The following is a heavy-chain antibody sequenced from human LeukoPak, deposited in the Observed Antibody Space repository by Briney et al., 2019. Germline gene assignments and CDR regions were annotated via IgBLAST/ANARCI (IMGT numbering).Heavy chain of an antibody. CDR1: GYSFTNYW. CDR2: IYPGDSDT. J-gene: IGHJ4*02. Sequence: GESLKISCKGSGYSFTNYWIGWVRQMPGKGLEWMGIIYPGDSDTTYSPSFQGQVTISADKSISTAYLQWSSLKASDTAMYYCARHASSSWYEPAYWGQGTLVTVSS. V-gene: IGHV5-51*01. D-gene: IGHD6-13*01. CDR3: ARHASSSWYEPAY.